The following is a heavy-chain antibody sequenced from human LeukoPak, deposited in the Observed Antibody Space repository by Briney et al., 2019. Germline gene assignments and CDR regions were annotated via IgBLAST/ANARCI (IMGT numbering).Heavy chain of an antibody. CDR1: GFTFSNYW. D-gene: IGHD6-13*01. V-gene: IGHV3-7*01. J-gene: IGHJ4*02. CDR2: IRQDGSEQ. CDR3: ATLTREGTWCH. Sequence: GGSLRLSCAASGFTFSNYWMMWVRQAPGKGLDWVANIRQDGSEQNYVDSVKGRFTISRDNAKKSLYLQMNSLRAEDTALYYCATLTREGTWCHWGQGTLVTVSS.